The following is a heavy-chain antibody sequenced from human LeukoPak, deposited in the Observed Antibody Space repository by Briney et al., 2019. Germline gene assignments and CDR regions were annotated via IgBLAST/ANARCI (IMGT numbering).Heavy chain of an antibody. CDR2: INHSGST. V-gene: IGHV4-34*01. CDR3: ARGRITMVRGVIGLWFDP. Sequence: SETLSLTCAVYGGSFSGYYWSWIRQPPGKGLEWIAEINHSGSTNYNPSLKSRVTISVDTSKNQFSLKLSSVTAADTAVYYCARGRITMVRGVIGLWFDPWGQGTLVTVSS. J-gene: IGHJ5*02. D-gene: IGHD3-10*01. CDR1: GGSFSGYY.